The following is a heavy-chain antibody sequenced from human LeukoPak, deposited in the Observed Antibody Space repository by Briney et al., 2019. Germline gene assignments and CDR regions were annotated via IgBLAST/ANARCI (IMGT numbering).Heavy chain of an antibody. CDR3: ARLVLRHAFDI. CDR2: IKQDGSER. J-gene: IGHJ3*02. V-gene: IGHV3-7*01. D-gene: IGHD3-3*01. CDR1: GLTFSSYS. Sequence: SGGSLRLSCAASGLTFSSYSMNWVRQAPGKGLEWVANIKQDGSERYYVDSGKGRFTISRDNAKNSLYLQMNSLRAEDTAVYYCARLVLRHAFDIWGQGTMVTVSS.